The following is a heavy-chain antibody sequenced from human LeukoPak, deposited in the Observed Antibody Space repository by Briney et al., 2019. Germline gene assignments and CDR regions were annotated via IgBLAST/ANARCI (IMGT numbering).Heavy chain of an antibody. D-gene: IGHD6-19*01. CDR2: ISGSDGST. Sequence: PGGSLRLSCAASGFTFSSYAMSWVRQAPGKGLEWVSVISGSDGSTYYADSVKGRFTISRDNSKNTLYLQMNSLRAEDTAVFYCAKPRGEEWLVGSYDAFDIWGQGTMVTVSS. CDR1: GFTFSSYA. CDR3: AKPRGEEWLVGSYDAFDI. J-gene: IGHJ3*02. V-gene: IGHV3-23*01.